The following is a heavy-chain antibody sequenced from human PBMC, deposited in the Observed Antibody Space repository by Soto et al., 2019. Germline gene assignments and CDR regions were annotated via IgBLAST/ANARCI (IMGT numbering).Heavy chain of an antibody. CDR1: GGSISGYY. CDR2: IYYSGTT. Sequence: QVQLQESGPGLVKPSESLSLTCTVSGGSISGYYWSWFRQPPGQGLEWIGHIYYSGTTYYNPSLKSRVRISVVTSKDQVALKVTSVTAADTAVYYCARRTGHYWGWFDPWGQGTLVTVSS. CDR3: ARRTGHYWGWFDP. D-gene: IGHD7-27*01. V-gene: IGHV4-59*12. J-gene: IGHJ5*02.